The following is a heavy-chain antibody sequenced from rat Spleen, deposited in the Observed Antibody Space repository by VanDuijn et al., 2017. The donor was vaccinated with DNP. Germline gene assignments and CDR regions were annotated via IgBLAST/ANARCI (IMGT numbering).Heavy chain of an antibody. CDR2: ISYSGST. Sequence: EVQLQESGPGLVKPSQSLSLTCSVTGYSITSNYWGWIRKFPGNKMEWIGHISYSGSTSYNPSLKSRISITRDTSKNQFFLQLNSVTTEDKATYYCARYEGVFPYYVMAAWGQGASVTVSS. V-gene: IGHV3-1*01. D-gene: IGHD1-11*01. J-gene: IGHJ4*01. CDR3: ARYEGVFPYYVMAA. CDR1: GYSITSNY.